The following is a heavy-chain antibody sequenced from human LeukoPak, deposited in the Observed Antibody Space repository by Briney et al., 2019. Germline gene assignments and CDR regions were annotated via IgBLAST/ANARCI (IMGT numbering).Heavy chain of an antibody. Sequence: SETLSLTCTVSGGSISSTSYYWGRIRQPPGKGLEWIGSVYYSGRTYYNPSLKSRVIISVDTSKNQFSLKLTSVTAADTAVYYCARALSVVTSCFDYWGQGTLVTVSS. CDR2: VYYSGRT. V-gene: IGHV4-39*01. J-gene: IGHJ4*02. CDR3: ARALSVVTSCFDY. CDR1: GGSISSTSYY. D-gene: IGHD4-23*01.